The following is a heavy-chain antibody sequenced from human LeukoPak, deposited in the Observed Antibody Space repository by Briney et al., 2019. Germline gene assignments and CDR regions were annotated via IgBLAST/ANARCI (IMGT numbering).Heavy chain of an antibody. CDR2: IYYSGST. Sequence: SETLSLTCTVSGGSISSSSYYWGWIRQPPGKGLEWIGSIYYSGSTYYNPSLKSRVTTSVDTSKNQFSLKLSSVTAADTAVYYCARQEWLVLGGAFDIWGQGTMVTVSS. CDR1: GGSISSSSYY. CDR3: ARQEWLVLGGAFDI. J-gene: IGHJ3*02. V-gene: IGHV4-39*01. D-gene: IGHD6-19*01.